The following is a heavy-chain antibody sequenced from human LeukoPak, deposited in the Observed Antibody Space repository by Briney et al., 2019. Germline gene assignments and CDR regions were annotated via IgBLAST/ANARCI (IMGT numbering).Heavy chain of an antibody. J-gene: IGHJ4*02. D-gene: IGHD6-13*01. CDR1: GGSISSYY. CDR2: IYYSGST. CDR3: AREGVAAAGTSAFDY. Sequence: SETLSLTCTVSGGSISSYYWSWIRQPPGKGLEWIGYIYYSGSTNYNPSLKSRVTISVDTSKNQFSLKLSSVTAADTAVYYCAREGVAAAGTSAFDYWGQGTLVTVSS. V-gene: IGHV4-59*12.